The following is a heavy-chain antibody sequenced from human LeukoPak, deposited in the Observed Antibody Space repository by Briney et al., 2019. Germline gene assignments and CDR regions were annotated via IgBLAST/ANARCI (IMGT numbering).Heavy chain of an antibody. Sequence: PSETLSLTCAVYGGSFSGYYWSWIRQPPGKGLEWIGEINHSGSTNYNPSLKSRVTISVDTSKNQFSLKLSSVTAADTAVYYCARGSVFLYGMDVWGQGTTVPVSS. CDR1: GGSFSGYY. D-gene: IGHD3-16*01. CDR2: INHSGST. J-gene: IGHJ6*02. V-gene: IGHV4-34*01. CDR3: ARGSVFLYGMDV.